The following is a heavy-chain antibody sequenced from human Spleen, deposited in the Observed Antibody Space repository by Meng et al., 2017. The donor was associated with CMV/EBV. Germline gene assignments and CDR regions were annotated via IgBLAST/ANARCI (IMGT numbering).Heavy chain of an antibody. CDR1: GYPFTDYY. CDR2: INPNRATT. V-gene: IGHV1-2*02. CDR3: ARDLIFGVVTLDY. D-gene: IGHD3-3*01. Sequence: SGYPFTDYYLHWVRQAPGQGPEWMGWINPNRATTKYAQKFQGRVTMTRDTSSSTAYMELSRLRSDDTAVYFCARDLIFGVVTLDYWGQGTLVTVSS. J-gene: IGHJ4*02.